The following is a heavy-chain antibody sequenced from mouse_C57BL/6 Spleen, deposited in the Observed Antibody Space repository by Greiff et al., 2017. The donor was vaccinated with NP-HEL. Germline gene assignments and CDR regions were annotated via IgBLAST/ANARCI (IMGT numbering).Heavy chain of an antibody. CDR2: IYPGSGNT. D-gene: IGHD1-1*01. CDR1: GYTFTDYY. V-gene: IGHV1-76*01. J-gene: IGHJ4*01. Sequence: QVHVKQSGAELVRPGASVKLSCKASGYTFTDYYINWVKQRPGQGLEWIARIYPGSGNTYYNEKFKGKATLTAEKSSSTAYMQLSSLTSEDSAVYFCARRTTVVHYDMDYWGQGTSVTVSS. CDR3: ARRTTVVHYDMDY.